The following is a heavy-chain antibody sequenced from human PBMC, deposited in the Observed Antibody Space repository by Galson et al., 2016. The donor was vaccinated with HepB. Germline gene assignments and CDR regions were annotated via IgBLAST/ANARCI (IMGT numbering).Heavy chain of an antibody. CDR3: ARQCTGGTCYQRPGP. CDR1: GASVSSSSYY. V-gene: IGHV4-39*01. J-gene: IGHJ5*02. CDR2: IFYSGRT. D-gene: IGHD2-15*01. Sequence: SETLSLTCTVSGASVSSSSYYWGWIRQPPGKGLEWIGSIFYSGRTDYNPSLKSRVTLFVDTSENQFSLQLTSVTAADTALYYCARQCTGGTCYQRPGPWGQGTLVTVSS.